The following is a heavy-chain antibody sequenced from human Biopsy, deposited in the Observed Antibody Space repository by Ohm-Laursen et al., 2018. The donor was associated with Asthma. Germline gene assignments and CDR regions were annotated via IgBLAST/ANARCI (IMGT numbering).Heavy chain of an antibody. J-gene: IGHJ4*02. CDR3: ARDLHPTNHLGELSEGFDY. CDR1: GFTFSSYA. Sequence: SLRLSCTAPGFTFSSYAMRWVRQAPGKGLEWVAVISYDGSNKYYADSVKGRFTISRDNSKNTLYLQMNSLRAEDTAVYYCARDLHPTNHLGELSEGFDYWGQGTLVTVSS. V-gene: IGHV3-30-3*01. CDR2: ISYDGSNK. D-gene: IGHD3-16*02.